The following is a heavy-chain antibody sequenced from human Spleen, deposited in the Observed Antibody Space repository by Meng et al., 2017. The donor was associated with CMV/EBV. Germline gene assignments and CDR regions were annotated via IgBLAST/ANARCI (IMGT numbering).Heavy chain of an antibody. D-gene: IGHD5-12*01. CDR3: ARGGYSGYGLDY. J-gene: IGHJ4*02. V-gene: IGHV3-23*03. CDR2: IYFGAGTT. CDR1: GFTFSNYA. Sequence: GESLKISCAASGFTFSNYAMSWVRQAPGKGLEWVSVIYFGAGTTYYADSVKGRFTISRDNAKNSLYLQMNSLRAEDTAVYYCARGGYSGYGLDYWGQGTLVTVSS.